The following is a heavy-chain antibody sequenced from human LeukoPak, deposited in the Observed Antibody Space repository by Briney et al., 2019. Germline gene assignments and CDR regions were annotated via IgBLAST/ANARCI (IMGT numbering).Heavy chain of an antibody. J-gene: IGHJ4*02. CDR1: GYSISSGYY. Sequence: SETLSLTCTVSGYSISSGYYRSWIRQPAGKGLEWIARVYTGASASYNPSLKGRVTMSTDTSRNQVSLRLTSVTAADTAVYYCTREPLPWGQGTLVTVSS. CDR3: TREPLP. CDR2: VYTGASA. V-gene: IGHV4-4*07.